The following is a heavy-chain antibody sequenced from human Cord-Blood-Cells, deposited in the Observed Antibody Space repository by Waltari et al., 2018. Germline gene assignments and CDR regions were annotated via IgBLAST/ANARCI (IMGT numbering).Heavy chain of an antibody. CDR2: VYYGGST. D-gene: IGHD2-2*01. V-gene: IGHV4-59*01. Sequence: QVQLQESGPGLVKPSETLSLTCTVSGGSISSYYWSWIRQPPGKGLEWSEEVYYGGSTNYSRSLRSRVTISVDTSKNQFSLKLSSVTAADTAVYYCARLVGCSSTSCYFWFDPWGQGTLVTVSS. CDR1: GGSISSYY. CDR3: ARLVGCSSTSCYFWFDP. J-gene: IGHJ5*02.